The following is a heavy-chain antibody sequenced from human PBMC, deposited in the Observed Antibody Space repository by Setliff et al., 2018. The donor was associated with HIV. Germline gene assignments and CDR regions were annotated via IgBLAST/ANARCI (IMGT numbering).Heavy chain of an antibody. V-gene: IGHV4-39*02. CDR1: GGSVIKDNFY. CDR2: LYDTGRT. D-gene: IGHD7-27*01. CDR3: AKDPTSHWGYYTDL. Sequence: PSETLSLTCSVSGGSVIKDNFYWGWIRQAPAKGLEWIGTLYDTGRTYYNPPLKSRVSIFVDTTKDEFSLNLRSVTAADTAVYHCAKDPTSHWGYYTDLWGKGTTVTVSS. J-gene: IGHJ6*03.